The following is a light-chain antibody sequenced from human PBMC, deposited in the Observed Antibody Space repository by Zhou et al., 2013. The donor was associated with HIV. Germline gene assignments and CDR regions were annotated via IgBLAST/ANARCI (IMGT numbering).Light chain of an antibody. Sequence: EIVLTQSPGTLSLSPGERATLSCRASHTVTSNYLAWYQHKPGQGPKVLIFGASTRANGIPDRFSGSGSGTEFTLTISRLEPEDFATYYCLQHNANPFTFGGGTKVEIK. CDR1: HTVTSNY. J-gene: IGKJ4*01. V-gene: IGKV3-20*01. CDR3: LQHNANPFT. CDR2: GAS.